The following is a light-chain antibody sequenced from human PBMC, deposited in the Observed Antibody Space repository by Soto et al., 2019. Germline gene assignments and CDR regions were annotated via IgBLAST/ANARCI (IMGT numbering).Light chain of an antibody. Sequence: DIQITQSPSTLSASVGDRVTITCRASQSISSWLAWYQQKPGKAPKXXIYDASSLESGVPSRFRGSGSGTEFTLTISSLKPDDFETYYCQHYNSYSEAFGQGTKVDIK. V-gene: IGKV1-5*01. CDR1: QSISSW. CDR3: QHYNSYSEA. CDR2: DAS. J-gene: IGKJ1*01.